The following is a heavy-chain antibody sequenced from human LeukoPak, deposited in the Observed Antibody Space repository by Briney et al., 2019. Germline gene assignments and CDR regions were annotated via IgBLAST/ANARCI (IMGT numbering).Heavy chain of an antibody. CDR3: ARDGSHSSSWYWAFDI. D-gene: IGHD6-13*01. J-gene: IGHJ3*02. CDR1: GGSLSGYY. V-gene: IGHV4-34*01. CDR2: INHSGST. Sequence: SETLSLTCAVYGGSLSGYYWSWIRQPPGKGLEWIGEINHSGSTNYNPPLKSRVTTSLDTSKNQFSLKLSSVTAADTAVYYCARDGSHSSSWYWAFDIWGQGTMVTVSS.